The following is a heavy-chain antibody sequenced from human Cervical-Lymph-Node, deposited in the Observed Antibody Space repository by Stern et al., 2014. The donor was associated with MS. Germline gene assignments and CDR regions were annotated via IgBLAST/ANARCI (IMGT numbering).Heavy chain of an antibody. Sequence: QVQLVQSGAEVKKPGASVKVSCKASRYTFTNYYMHWVRQAPGQRLEWMGIINPGGDSTNYAQKFQGRVTMTRDTSTSTVYMELSSLRSDDTAVYYCARDPGSSSSGPTDYWGQGTLVTVSS. D-gene: IGHD6-6*01. CDR3: ARDPGSSSSGPTDY. CDR2: INPGGDST. CDR1: RYTFTNYY. V-gene: IGHV1-46*01. J-gene: IGHJ4*02.